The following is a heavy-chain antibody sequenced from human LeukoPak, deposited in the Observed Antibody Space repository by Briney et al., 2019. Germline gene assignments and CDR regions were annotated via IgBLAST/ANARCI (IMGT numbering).Heavy chain of an antibody. D-gene: IGHD3-10*01. J-gene: IGHJ4*02. V-gene: IGHV1-18*01. Sequence: ASVKVFCKASGYTFTSYGISWVRQAPGQGLEWMGWISAYNGNTNYAQKLQGRVTMTTDTSTSTAYMELRSLRSDDTAVYYCARDTEITMVQGVIPSLDYWGQGTLVTVSS. CDR3: ARDTEITMVQGVIPSLDY. CDR1: GYTFTSYG. CDR2: ISAYNGNT.